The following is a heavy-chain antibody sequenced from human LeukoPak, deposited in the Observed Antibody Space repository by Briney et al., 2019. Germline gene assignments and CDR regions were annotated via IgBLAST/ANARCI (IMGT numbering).Heavy chain of an antibody. D-gene: IGHD1-26*01. V-gene: IGHV4-59*01. J-gene: IGHJ3*02. CDR3: ARAGRWEGRPHAFDI. CDR2: IYYSGIT. Sequence: SETLSLTCTVSGGSISSYYWSWIRQPPGKGLEWIGYIYYSGITNYNPSLKSRVTISVDTSKNQFSLKLTSVTAADTAVYYCARAGRWEGRPHAFDIWGQGTMVTVSS. CDR1: GGSISSYY.